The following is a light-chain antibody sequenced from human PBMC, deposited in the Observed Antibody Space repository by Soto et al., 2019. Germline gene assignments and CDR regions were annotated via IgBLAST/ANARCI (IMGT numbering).Light chain of an antibody. V-gene: IGLV2-8*01. CDR1: SGDVGAYNS. J-gene: IGLJ2*01. CDR2: YVS. Sequence: QTALTQHPSASGSPGQSVTISCTGTSGDVGAYNSVSWYQQHPGKAPKLMIYYVSKRPSGVPDRFSGSKSGNTASLTVSGLQSEEEADYYCSSYVGSNAVVFGGGTKLTVL. CDR3: SSYVGSNAVV.